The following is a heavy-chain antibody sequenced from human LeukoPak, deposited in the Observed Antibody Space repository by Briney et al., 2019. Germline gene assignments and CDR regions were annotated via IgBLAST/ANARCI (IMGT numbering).Heavy chain of an antibody. V-gene: IGHV3-7*04. CDR2: INRDGTEK. CDR3: VRGDWYFES. CDR1: GFNFSDSR. J-gene: IGHJ4*02. D-gene: IGHD2-21*01. Sequence: RGSLRLSCATSGFNFSDSRMTWVRQAPGKGLQWVANINRDGTEKHFLDSIEGRFTISRDNRKKSLYLQMNSLRPQDTAVYFCVRGDWYFESWGQGTLVTVSS.